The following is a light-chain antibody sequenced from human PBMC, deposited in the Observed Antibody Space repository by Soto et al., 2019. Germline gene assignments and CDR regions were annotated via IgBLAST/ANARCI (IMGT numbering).Light chain of an antibody. V-gene: IGLV2-14*01. CDR3: TSYTSSGTWV. CDR1: SSDVGGYNY. CDR2: EVT. J-gene: IGLJ3*02. Sequence: QSALTQPASVSESPGQSITISCTGTSSDVGGYNYVSWYQHHPGKAPKLMIYEVTNRPSGLSNRFSGSKSGNTASLTISGLQAEDEADYYCTSYTSSGTWVFGGGTQLTVL.